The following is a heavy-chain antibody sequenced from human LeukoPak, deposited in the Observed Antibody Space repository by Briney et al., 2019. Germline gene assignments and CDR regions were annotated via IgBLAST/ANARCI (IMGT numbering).Heavy chain of an antibody. D-gene: IGHD3-9*01. CDR3: ARGGLRYSSFDY. J-gene: IGHJ4*02. V-gene: IGHV4-4*02. Sequence: SETLSLTCAVSGGSITSDYWWTWVRQPPGKGLEWIGEIYHSGSTNYNPSLKSRVTISVDKSKNQFSLKLSSVTAADTAVYYCARGGLRYSSFDYWGQGTLVTVSS. CDR1: GGSITSDYW. CDR2: IYHSGST.